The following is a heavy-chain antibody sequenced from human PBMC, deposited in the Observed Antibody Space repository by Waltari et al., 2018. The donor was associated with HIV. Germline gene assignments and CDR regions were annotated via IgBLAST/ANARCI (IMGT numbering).Heavy chain of an antibody. V-gene: IGHV3-53*02. CDR3: ARVKMVSVTIGSFYFYLPR. Sequence: EVQLVETGGGLVQPGGSLRLPCAASGFTVSNNYMSWVRQAPGKGLQWISCIYSGGTTYYADSVKCLFTISGNKPKNTVYLQRNRLRADDTAVYFDARVKMVSVTIGSFYFYLPRWGQGSLVTVSS. CDR2: IYSGGTT. D-gene: IGHD1-26*01. CDR1: GFTVSNNY. J-gene: IGHJ4*02.